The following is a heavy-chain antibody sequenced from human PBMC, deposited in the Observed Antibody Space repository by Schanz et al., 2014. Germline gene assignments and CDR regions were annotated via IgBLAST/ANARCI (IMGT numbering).Heavy chain of an antibody. CDR1: GGTFVTFF. J-gene: IGHJ4*02. D-gene: IGHD3-22*01. CDR2: ISPLLGVA. Sequence: QVQLVQSGAEVKEPGSSVKVSCKPSGGTFVTFFFTWVRQAPGQGPQWMGRISPLLGVANYAQEFQGRLTITADKSTSTAYXXXSNLRSEDTAVYXXXXXXQDYSDSSGYATYYFGNWGQGTLVTVSS. CDR3: XXXXQDYSDSSGYATYYFGN. V-gene: IGHV1-69*04.